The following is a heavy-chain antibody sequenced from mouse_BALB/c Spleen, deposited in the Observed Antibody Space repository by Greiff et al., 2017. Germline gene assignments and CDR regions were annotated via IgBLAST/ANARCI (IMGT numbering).Heavy chain of an antibody. CDR2: IYPGSGST. V-gene: IGHV1-77*01. CDR3: AKRGLYYGYDVGFDY. CDR1: GYTFTDYV. Sequence: VKLMESGPELVKPGASVKMSCKASGYTFTDYVISWVKQRTGQGLEWIGEIYPGSGSTYYNEKFKGKATLTADKSSNTAYMQLSSLTSEDSAVYFCAKRGLYYGYDVGFDYWGQGTTLTVSS. J-gene: IGHJ2*01. D-gene: IGHD2-2*01.